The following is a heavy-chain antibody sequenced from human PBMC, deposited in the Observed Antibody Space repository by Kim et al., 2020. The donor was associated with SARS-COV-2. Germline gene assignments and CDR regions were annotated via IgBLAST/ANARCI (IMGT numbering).Heavy chain of an antibody. J-gene: IGHJ6*02. CDR1: GGTFSSYA. CDR3: ARVWTVTYGMDV. Sequence: SVKVSCKASGGTFSSYAISWVRQAPGQGLEWMGGIIPIFGTANYAQKFQGRVTITADESTSTAYMELSSLRSEDTAVYYCARVWTVTYGMDVWGQGTTVTVSS. V-gene: IGHV1-69*13. D-gene: IGHD4-17*01. CDR2: IIPIFGTA.